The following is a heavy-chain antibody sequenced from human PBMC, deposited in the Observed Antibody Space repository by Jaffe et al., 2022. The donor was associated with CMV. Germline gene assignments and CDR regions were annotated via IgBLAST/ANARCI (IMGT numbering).Heavy chain of an antibody. CDR2: IFSNDEK. D-gene: IGHD5-18*01. V-gene: IGHV2-26*01. Sequence: QVTLKESGPVLVKPTETLTLTCTVSGFSLSNARMGVSWIRQPPGKALEWLAHIFSNDEKSYSTSLKSRLTISKDTSKSQVVLTMTNMDPVDTATYYCARIVYFGYSYGHYYYYYYMDVWGKGTTVTVSS. CDR1: GFSLSNARMG. CDR3: ARIVYFGYSYGHYYYYYYMDV. J-gene: IGHJ6*03.